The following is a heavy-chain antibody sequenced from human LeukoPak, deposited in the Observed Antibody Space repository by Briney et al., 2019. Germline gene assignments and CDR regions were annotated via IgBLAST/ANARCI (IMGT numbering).Heavy chain of an antibody. CDR3: ARSITISTYWFDP. CDR1: GGSFSGYY. D-gene: IGHD3-9*01. V-gene: IGHV4-34*01. Sequence: SETLSLTCAVYGGSFSGYYWSWIRQPPGKGLEWIGEINHRGSTNYNPSLKSRVTISVDTSKNQFSLKLSSVTAADTAVYYCARSITISTYWFDPWGQGTLVTVSS. J-gene: IGHJ5*02. CDR2: INHRGST.